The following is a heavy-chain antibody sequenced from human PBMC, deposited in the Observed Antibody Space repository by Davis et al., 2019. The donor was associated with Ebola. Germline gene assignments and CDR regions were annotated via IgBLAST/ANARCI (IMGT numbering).Heavy chain of an antibody. CDR2: MNPKSGGT. V-gene: IGHV1-2*02. Sequence: ASVKVSCKASGYTFTGYYMHWVRQAPAQGLEWMGWMNPKSGGTNYAQKFQDRVTMTRDTSISTAYMDLSRLRSDDTAVYYCARWGMAAAGPPRGMDVWGPGTTVTVSS. J-gene: IGHJ6*02. CDR3: ARWGMAAAGPPRGMDV. CDR1: GYTFTGYY. D-gene: IGHD6-13*01.